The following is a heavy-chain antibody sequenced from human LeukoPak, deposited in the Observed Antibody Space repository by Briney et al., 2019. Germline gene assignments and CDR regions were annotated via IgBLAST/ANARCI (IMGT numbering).Heavy chain of an antibody. Sequence: SETLSLTCTVSGGSIRSGGYYWSWIRQHPGKGLEWIGYINYSGNIYYNPSLKSRVIISVDTSKNQFSLKLSSVTAEDTAVYYCLPYDFWGGLDYWGQGTLVTVSS. CDR2: INYSGNI. CDR1: GGSIRSGGYY. V-gene: IGHV4-31*03. J-gene: IGHJ4*02. CDR3: LPYDFWGGLDY. D-gene: IGHD3-3*01.